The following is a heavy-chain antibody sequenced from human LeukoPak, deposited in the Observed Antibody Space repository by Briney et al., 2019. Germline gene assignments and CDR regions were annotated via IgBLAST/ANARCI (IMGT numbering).Heavy chain of an antibody. CDR3: AHSPSSIASGYVYYFDY. CDR1: GFTFSTYA. J-gene: IGHJ4*02. CDR2: ISGSGGGT. Sequence: PGGSLRLSCAASGFTFSTYAMSWVRQAPGKGLEWVSAISGSGGGTYYADSVKGRFTISRDNSKNTLYLQMNSLRAEDTAVYYCAHSPSSIASGYVYYFDYWGQGTLVTVSA. D-gene: IGHD3-22*01. V-gene: IGHV3-23*01.